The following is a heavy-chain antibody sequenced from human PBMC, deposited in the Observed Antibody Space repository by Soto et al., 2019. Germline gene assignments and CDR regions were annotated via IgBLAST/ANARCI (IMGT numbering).Heavy chain of an antibody. Sequence: GGSLRLSCAASGFTFSSYSMNWVRQAPGKGLEWVSSISSSSSYIYYADSVKGRFTISRDNAKNSLYLQMNSRRAEDTAVYYCAKDGENWNVFIYWGQGTLVTVSS. D-gene: IGHD1-1*01. CDR3: AKDGENWNVFIY. CDR1: GFTFSSYS. CDR2: ISSSSSYI. J-gene: IGHJ4*02. V-gene: IGHV3-21*04.